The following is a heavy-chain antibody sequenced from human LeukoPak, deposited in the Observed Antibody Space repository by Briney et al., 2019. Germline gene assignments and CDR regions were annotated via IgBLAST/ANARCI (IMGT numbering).Heavy chain of an antibody. J-gene: IGHJ4*02. CDR3: ARDLSTIFGVVTGVDY. CDR2: INPNSGGA. CDR1: GYTFTGYY. Sequence: ASVKVSCKASGYTFTGYYMHWVRQAPGQGLEWMGWINPNSGGANYAQKFQGRVTMTRDTSISTAYMELSRLRSEDTAVYYCARDLSTIFGVVTGVDYWGQGTLVTVSS. V-gene: IGHV1-2*02. D-gene: IGHD3-3*01.